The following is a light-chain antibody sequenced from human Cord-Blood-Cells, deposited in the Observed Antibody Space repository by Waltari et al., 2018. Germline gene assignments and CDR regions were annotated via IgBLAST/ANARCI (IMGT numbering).Light chain of an antibody. J-gene: IGLJ2*01. CDR2: EGS. CDR3: CSYAGSSTLV. Sequence: QSALPQPASVSGSPGQSITISCTGTSSDVGSYNPVSWYQQHPGKAPKLMLYEGSKRPSGVSNRFSGSKSGNTASLTISGLQAEDEADYYCCSYAGSSTLVFGGGTKLTVL. CDR1: SSDVGSYNP. V-gene: IGLV2-23*01.